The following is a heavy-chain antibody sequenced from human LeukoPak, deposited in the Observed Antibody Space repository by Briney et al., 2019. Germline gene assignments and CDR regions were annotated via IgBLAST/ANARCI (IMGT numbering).Heavy chain of an antibody. CDR1: GGSISSSSYY. V-gene: IGHV4-61*01. CDR3: ARGLISYDFWSGYFDY. J-gene: IGHJ4*02. Sequence: SETLSLTCTVSGGSISSSSYYWSWIRQPPGKGLEWIGYIYYSGSTNYNPSLKSRVTISVDTSKHQFSLKLSSVTAADTAVYYCARGLISYDFWSGYFDYWGQGTLVTVSS. CDR2: IYYSGST. D-gene: IGHD3-3*01.